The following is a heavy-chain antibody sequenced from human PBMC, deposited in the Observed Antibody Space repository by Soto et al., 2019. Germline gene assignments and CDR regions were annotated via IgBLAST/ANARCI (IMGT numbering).Heavy chain of an antibody. Sequence: EVNLVESGGGLVEPGGSLRLSCAASGYNFKDAWMNWVRQAPGKGLEWVGRIKSIADGETTAYAAPVTDRFSISRDDSTFTLYLQMNSLQTEDTGVYYWTRRPRAADISGGPLDFWGRGTLVTVSA. CDR1: GYNFKDAW. J-gene: IGHJ4*02. CDR3: TRRPRAADISGGPLDF. D-gene: IGHD6-25*01. V-gene: IGHV3-15*07. CDR2: IKSIADGETT.